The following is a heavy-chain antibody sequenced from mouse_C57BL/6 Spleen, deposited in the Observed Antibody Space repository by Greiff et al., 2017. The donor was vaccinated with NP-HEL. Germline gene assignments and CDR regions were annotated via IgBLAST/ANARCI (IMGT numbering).Heavy chain of an antibody. J-gene: IGHJ4*01. V-gene: IGHV1-61*01. CDR3: ARFDSNYGAMDY. D-gene: IGHD2-5*01. CDR2: IYPSDSET. CDR1: GYTFTSYW. Sequence: VKLQQPGAELVRPGSSVKLSCKASGYTFTSYWMDWVKQRPGQGLEWIGNIYPSDSETHYNQKFKDKATLTVDKSSSTAYMQLSSLTSEDSAVYYCARFDSNYGAMDYWGQGTSVTVSS.